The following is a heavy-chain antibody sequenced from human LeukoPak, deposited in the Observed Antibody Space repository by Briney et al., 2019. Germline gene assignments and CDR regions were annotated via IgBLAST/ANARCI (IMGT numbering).Heavy chain of an antibody. CDR3: ARGTYNSDSSGYYYGY. D-gene: IGHD3-22*01. Sequence: GGSLRLSCAASGFTFSSYAMSWVRQAPGKGLEWVSAISGSGGSTYYADSVKGRFTISRDNAKNSLYLEMDTLRAEDTAVYYCARGTYNSDSSGYYYGYWGQGTLVTVSS. CDR1: GFTFSSYA. V-gene: IGHV3-23*01. CDR2: ISGSGGST. J-gene: IGHJ4*02.